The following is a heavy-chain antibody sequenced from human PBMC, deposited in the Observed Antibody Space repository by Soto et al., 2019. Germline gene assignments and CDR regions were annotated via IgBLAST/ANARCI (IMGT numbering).Heavy chain of an antibody. CDR2: IYYSGST. CDR3: ASLGYSGYDYPYYYYYYYMDV. J-gene: IGHJ6*03. CDR1: GGSISSSSYY. D-gene: IGHD5-12*01. Sequence: SETLSLTCTVSGGSISSSSYYWGWIRQPPGKGLEWIGSIYYSGSTYYNPSLKSRVTISRDNAKNSLYLQMNSLRAEDTAVYYCASLGYSGYDYPYYYYYYYMDVWGKGTTVTVSS. V-gene: IGHV4-39*01.